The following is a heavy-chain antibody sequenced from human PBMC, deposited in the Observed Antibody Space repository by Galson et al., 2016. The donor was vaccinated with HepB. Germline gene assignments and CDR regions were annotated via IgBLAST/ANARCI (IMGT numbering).Heavy chain of an antibody. CDR2: IYWDDDK. V-gene: IGHV2-5*02. D-gene: IGHD1-26*01. Sequence: PALVKPTQTLTLTCSFYGFSLNTDEVAVGWIRQPPGKALEWLALIYWDDDKRYTPSLQNRLTITKDTSKNQVVLTMTDMDPVDTATYYCAHGPPTLIENYYRRGFAHWGPGTPVTVSS. CDR1: GFSLNTDEVA. CDR3: AHGPPTLIENYYRRGFAH. J-gene: IGHJ4*02.